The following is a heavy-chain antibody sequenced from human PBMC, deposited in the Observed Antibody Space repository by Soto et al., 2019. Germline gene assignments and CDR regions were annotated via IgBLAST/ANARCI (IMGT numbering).Heavy chain of an antibody. CDR1: GYTFTSYD. J-gene: IGHJ4*02. CDR3: ARAIEPSVNLDY. CDR2: MNPNSGNT. D-gene: IGHD2-2*01. Sequence: QVQLVQSGAEVKKPGASVKVSCKASGYTFTSYDINWVRQATGQGVEWMGWMNPNSGNTGYAQKFQGRVTMTRNTAITTAYMELRSLRSEDTAVYYCARAIEPSVNLDYWGQGTLVTVSS. V-gene: IGHV1-8*01.